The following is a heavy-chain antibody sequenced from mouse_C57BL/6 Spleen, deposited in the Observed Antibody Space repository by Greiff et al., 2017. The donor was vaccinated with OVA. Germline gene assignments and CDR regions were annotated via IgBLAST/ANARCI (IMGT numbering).Heavy chain of an antibody. V-gene: IGHV1-75*01. CDR2: IFPGSGST. CDR1: GYTFTDYY. J-gene: IGHJ2*01. CDR3: ARSGGYDGYYDFDY. D-gene: IGHD2-3*01. Sequence: VKLQESGPELVKPGASVKISCKASGYTFTDYYINWVKQRPGQGLEWIGWIFPGSGSTYYNEKFKGKATLTVDKSSSTAYMLLSSLTSEDSAVYFCARSGGYDGYYDFDYWGQGTTLTVSS.